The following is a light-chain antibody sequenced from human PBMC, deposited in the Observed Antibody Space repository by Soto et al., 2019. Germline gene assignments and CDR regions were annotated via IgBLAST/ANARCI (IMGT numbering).Light chain of an antibody. CDR2: GVS. V-gene: IGLV2-14*01. J-gene: IGLJ1*01. CDR1: RSDIGSYNY. Sequence: QSALTQPASVSGSPGQSITISCSGTRSDIGSYNYVAWYQQFPGKTPKILIYGVSNRPSGVSSRFSGSQSGNTASLTISGLQAWGQAYYFCLPYSGRRKSYVFGSGTKVTVL. CDR3: LPYSGRRKSYV.